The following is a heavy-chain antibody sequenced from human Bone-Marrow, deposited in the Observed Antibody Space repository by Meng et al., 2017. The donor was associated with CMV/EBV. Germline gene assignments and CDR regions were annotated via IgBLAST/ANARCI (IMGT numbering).Heavy chain of an antibody. Sequence: GESLKISCAASGFTVSSNYMSWVRQAPGKGLEWVSVIYSGGSTYYADSVKGRFTISRDNSKNTLYLQMNSLRAEDTAVYYCARDRGGLFAYWGQGKLVTVSS. J-gene: IGHJ4*02. V-gene: IGHV3-53*01. CDR3: ARDRGGLFAY. CDR1: GFTVSSNY. CDR2: IYSGGST.